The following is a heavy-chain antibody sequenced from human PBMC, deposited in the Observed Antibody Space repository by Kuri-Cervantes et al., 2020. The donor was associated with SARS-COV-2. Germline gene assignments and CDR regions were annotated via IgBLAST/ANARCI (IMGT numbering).Heavy chain of an antibody. J-gene: IGHJ4*02. CDR2: IYTSGST. CDR1: GGSISSYY. V-gene: IGHV4-4*07. D-gene: IGHD4-17*01. CDR3: ARGGFWYGAGYFDY. Sequence: SETLSLTCTVSGGSISSYYWSWIRQPAGKGLEWIGRIYTSGSTNYNPSLKSRVTISVDTSKNQFSLKLSSVTAADTAVYYCARGGFWYGAGYFDYWGQGTLVTVSS.